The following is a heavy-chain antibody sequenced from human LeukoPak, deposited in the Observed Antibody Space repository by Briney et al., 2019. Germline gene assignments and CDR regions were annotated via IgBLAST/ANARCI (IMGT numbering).Heavy chain of an antibody. Sequence: SETLSLTCAVYGGSFSTYYWSWIRQSPGKGLEWIAEINHRGDTNYNPSVKSRVTISVDTSKNQFSLKVRSLTAAGTAVYYCARGPTISETGYFDFWGQGTLVTVSS. V-gene: IGHV4-34*01. CDR1: GGSFSTYY. CDR3: ARGPTISETGYFDF. CDR2: INHRGDT. J-gene: IGHJ4*03. D-gene: IGHD1-1*01.